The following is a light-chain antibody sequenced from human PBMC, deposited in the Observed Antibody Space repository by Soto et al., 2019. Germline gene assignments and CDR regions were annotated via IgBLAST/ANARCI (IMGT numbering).Light chain of an antibody. CDR3: LLSYSGARPHVV. V-gene: IGLV7-46*01. CDR1: TGAVTSGHY. CDR2: DTS. J-gene: IGLJ2*01. Sequence: QAVVTQEPSLTVSPGGTVTLTCGSSTGAVTSGHYPYWFQQKPGQAPRTLINDTSNKHSWTPARFSGSLLGGKAALTLSGAQPEDEAEYYCLLSYSGARPHVVFGGGTKLTVL.